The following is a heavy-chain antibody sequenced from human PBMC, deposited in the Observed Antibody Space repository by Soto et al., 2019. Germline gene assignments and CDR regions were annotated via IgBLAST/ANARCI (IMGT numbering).Heavy chain of an antibody. V-gene: IGHV1-18*01. J-gene: IGHJ6*03. CDR1: GYTFTSYG. CDR2: ISAYNGNT. D-gene: IGHD4-17*01. CDR3: ARDDPTMDYGDHRATRYYYYYMDV. Sequence: ASVKVSCKASGYTFTSYGISWVRQAPGQGLEWMGWISAYNGNTNYAQKLQGRVTMTTDTSTSTAYMELRSLRSDDTAVYYCARDDPTMDYGDHRATRYYYYYMDVWGKGTTVTVSS.